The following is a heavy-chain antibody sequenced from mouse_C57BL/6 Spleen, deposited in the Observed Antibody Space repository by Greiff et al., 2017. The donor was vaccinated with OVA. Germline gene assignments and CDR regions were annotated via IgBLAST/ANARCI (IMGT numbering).Heavy chain of an antibody. Sequence: VKLMESGAELVKPGASVKISCKASGYAFSSYWMNWVKQRPGKGLEWIGKIYPGDGDTNYNGKFKGKATLHAATSSSTAYMQLSSLTSEDSAVYFCSRSGLQGYFDVWGTGTTVTVSS. CDR3: SRSGLQGYFDV. CDR2: IYPGDGDT. CDR1: GYAFSSYW. J-gene: IGHJ1*03. D-gene: IGHD2-13*01. V-gene: IGHV1-80*01.